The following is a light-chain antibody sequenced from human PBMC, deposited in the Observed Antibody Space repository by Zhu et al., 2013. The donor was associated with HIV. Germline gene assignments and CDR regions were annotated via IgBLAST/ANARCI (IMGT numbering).Light chain of an antibody. J-gene: IGLJ2*01. Sequence: QSALTQPASVSGSPGQSITISCTGTSSDVGGYKYVSWYPQHPGKAPKLMIYEVSNRPSGVSNRFSGSKSGNTASLIISGLQAEDEADYYCSSYTSSSTYIFGGGTKLTVL. CDR2: EVS. CDR1: SSDVGGYKY. V-gene: IGLV2-14*01. CDR3: SSYTSSSTYI.